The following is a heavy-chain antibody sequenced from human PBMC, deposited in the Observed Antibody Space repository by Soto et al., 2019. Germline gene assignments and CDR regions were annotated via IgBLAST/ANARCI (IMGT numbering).Heavy chain of an antibody. CDR2: IYYSGST. CDR3: ARTPTPLRYFDWSQQYYFDY. D-gene: IGHD3-9*01. J-gene: IGHJ4*02. CDR1: GGSISSYY. V-gene: IGHV4-59*08. Sequence: SETLSLTCTVSGGSISSYYWSWIRQPPGKGLEWIGYIYYSGSTNYNPSLKSRVTISVDTSKNQFSLKLSSVTAAATAVYYCARTPTPLRYFDWSQQYYFDYWGQGTLVTVSS.